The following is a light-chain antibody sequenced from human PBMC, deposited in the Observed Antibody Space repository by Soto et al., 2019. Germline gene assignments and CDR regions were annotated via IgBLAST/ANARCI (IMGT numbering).Light chain of an antibody. J-gene: IGKJ2*01. Sequence: DFVMTQAPDSLAVSLGERATINCKSSQSVLYNSNNKNHLGWFQQKPGHPPKLLIYGASFRPSGVPDRFSGSGSGTDFTLTISSLQAEDVAVYYCQQYYSIPFTVGQGTKV. CDR1: QSVLYNSNNKNH. CDR2: GAS. V-gene: IGKV4-1*01. CDR3: QQYYSIPFT.